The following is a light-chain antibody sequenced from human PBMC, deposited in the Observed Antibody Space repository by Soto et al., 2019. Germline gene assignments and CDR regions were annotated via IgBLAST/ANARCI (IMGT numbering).Light chain of an antibody. CDR3: KQYGSSRLT. CDR2: GAY. Sequence: EIVLMQSPGTLSLSPGERATLSCRASQTLRRTYIAWYQQKPGQAPRLLIYGAYSRATGIQDRFSGSGSGTDFTLTIRRLEPEDFAVYYCKQYGSSRLTFGGGTKVDIK. J-gene: IGKJ4*01. CDR1: QTLRRTY. V-gene: IGKV3-20*01.